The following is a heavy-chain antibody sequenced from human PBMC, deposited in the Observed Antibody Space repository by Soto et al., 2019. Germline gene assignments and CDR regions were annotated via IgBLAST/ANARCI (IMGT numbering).Heavy chain of an antibody. V-gene: IGHV3-74*01. CDR3: ARGWFGPDV. Sequence: EVQLVESGGGLVQPGGSLRLSCAASGFTLSGRSMHWVRQAPGKGLVWVSGIDNAGTDSTYADSVKGRFTSSRDNAKNRFYLQINSLRVEDTAVYYCARGWFGPDVWGKGTTVTVSS. J-gene: IGHJ6*04. CDR1: GFTLSGRS. CDR2: IDNAGTDS. D-gene: IGHD3-10*01.